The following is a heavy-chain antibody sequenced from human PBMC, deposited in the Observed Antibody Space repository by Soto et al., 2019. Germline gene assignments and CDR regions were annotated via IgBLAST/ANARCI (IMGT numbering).Heavy chain of an antibody. Sequence: NPSETLSLTCSVSGVVTFSGSNYWSWLRQRPGKGLECLVYIFNSGSAYYNPSLRSRVTISIDTSKDEFSLTLSSVTAADTAVYVCARGYSGYEYNLDYWGQGISVTVSS. J-gene: IGHJ4*02. CDR3: ARGYSGYEYNLDY. V-gene: IGHV4-31*03. CDR1: GVVTFSGSNY. D-gene: IGHD5-12*01. CDR2: IFNSGSA.